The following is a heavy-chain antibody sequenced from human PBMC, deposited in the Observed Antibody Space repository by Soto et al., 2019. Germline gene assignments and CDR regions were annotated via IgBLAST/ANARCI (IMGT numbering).Heavy chain of an antibody. J-gene: IGHJ6*02. CDR1: GYSFTSYW. CDR2: IDPSDSYT. Sequence: GESLKISCNGSGYSFTSYWISWVRQMPGKGLEWMGRIDPSDSYTNYSPSFQGHVTISADKSISTAYLQWSSLKASDTAMYYCARQGPNLYYYYGMDVWGQGTTVTVSS. V-gene: IGHV5-10-1*01. CDR3: ARQGPNLYYYYGMDV.